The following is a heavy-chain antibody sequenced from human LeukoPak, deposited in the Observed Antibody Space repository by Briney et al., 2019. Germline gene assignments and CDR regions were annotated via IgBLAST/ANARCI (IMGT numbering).Heavy chain of an antibody. D-gene: IGHD2-15*01. CDR2: INQDGSAK. Sequence: PGGSLRLSCAASGFTFSSYWMNWVRQAPGKGLEWVANINQDGSAKYYVDSVKGRFTFSRDNAMNSLFLQMNSLRAEDTAVYYCARDSLYCSGGSCFSGYWGQGTLVTVSS. J-gene: IGHJ4*02. CDR1: GFTFSSYW. CDR3: ARDSLYCSGGSCFSGY. V-gene: IGHV3-7*01.